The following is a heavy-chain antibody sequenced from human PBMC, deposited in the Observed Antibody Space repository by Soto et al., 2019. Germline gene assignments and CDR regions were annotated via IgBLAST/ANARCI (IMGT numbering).Heavy chain of an antibody. Sequence: GESLKISCKGSGYSFTSYWIGWVRQMPGKGLEWMGIIYPGDSDTRYSPSFQGQVTISADKSISTAYLQWSSLKASDTAMYYWARRNSYSSSWYLSSYYFYYWGQGTLVTVSS. CDR1: GYSFTSYW. CDR2: IYPGDSDT. V-gene: IGHV5-51*01. D-gene: IGHD6-13*01. J-gene: IGHJ4*02. CDR3: ARRNSYSSSWYLSSYYFYY.